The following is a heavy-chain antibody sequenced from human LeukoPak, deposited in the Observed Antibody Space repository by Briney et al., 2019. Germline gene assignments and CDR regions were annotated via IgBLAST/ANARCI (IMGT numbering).Heavy chain of an antibody. V-gene: IGHV4-4*02. D-gene: IGHD3-3*01. CDR2: IYQSGST. CDR3: AKSGDYCLDY. J-gene: IGHJ4*02. Sequence: SETLSLTCAVSGSSINNKKWWSWVRQPPGKGLEWIGEIYQSGSTNYNPSLKSRVTISVDKSKNQFSLKLTSVTAADTAVYYCAKSGDYCLDYWGPGTLVTVSS. CDR1: GSSINNKKW.